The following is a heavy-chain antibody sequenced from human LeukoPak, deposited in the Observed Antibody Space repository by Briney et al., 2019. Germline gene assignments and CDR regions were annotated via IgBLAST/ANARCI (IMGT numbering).Heavy chain of an antibody. Sequence: PGRSLRLSCTASGFTFKDYAMYWVRQAPGKGLEWVSGISWNSGTTDYADSVKGRFTISRDNAENSLYLQMNSLRAEDTAVYYCARMYSSGWYGLSYYYYGMDVWGQGTTVTVSS. CDR1: GFTFKDYA. V-gene: IGHV3-9*01. CDR2: ISWNSGTT. CDR3: ARMYSSGWYGLSYYYYGMDV. J-gene: IGHJ6*02. D-gene: IGHD6-19*01.